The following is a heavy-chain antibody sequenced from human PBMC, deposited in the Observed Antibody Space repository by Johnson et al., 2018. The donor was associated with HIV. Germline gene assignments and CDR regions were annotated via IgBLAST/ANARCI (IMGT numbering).Heavy chain of an antibody. J-gene: IGHJ3*02. CDR3: ASGIAVAGTLLDAFDI. CDR1: GFTFSSYW. CDR2: IKQDGSEK. D-gene: IGHD6-19*01. V-gene: IGHV3-7*01. Sequence: VRLVESGGGLVKPGGSLRLSCAASGFTFSSYWMSWVRQAPGKGLEWVANIKQDGSEKYYVDSVKGRFTISRDNAKNTLYLQMNSLRAEDTAVYYCASGIAVAGTLLDAFDIWGQGTKVTVSS.